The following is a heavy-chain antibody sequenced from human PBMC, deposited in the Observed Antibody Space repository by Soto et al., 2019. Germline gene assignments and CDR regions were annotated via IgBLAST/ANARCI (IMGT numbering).Heavy chain of an antibody. CDR3: ARDPWAADY. CDR1: GFTVSTKY. Sequence: EVQLVESGGGLVQPRGSLRLSCAASGFTVSTKYMSWVCQAPGKGLEWVSVIYSGGSTFYADSVRGRFTISRDNSKNTVNLQMNSLRAEDTAVYYCARDPWAADYWGQGTLVTVSS. J-gene: IGHJ4*02. V-gene: IGHV3-66*01. D-gene: IGHD3-16*01. CDR2: IYSGGST.